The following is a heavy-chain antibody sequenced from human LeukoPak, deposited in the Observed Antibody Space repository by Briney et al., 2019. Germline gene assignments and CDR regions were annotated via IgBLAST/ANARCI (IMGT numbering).Heavy chain of an antibody. CDR2: IYSGGST. CDR1: GLTVSSNY. D-gene: IGHD3-10*01. CDR3: ARGSGPRLFDY. Sequence: QSGGSLRLSCAASGLTVSSNYMSWVRQAPGKGLEWVSVIYSGGSTYYADSVKGRFTISRDNSKNTLYLQMNSLRAEDTAVYYCARGSGPRLFDYWGQGTLVTVSS. J-gene: IGHJ4*02. V-gene: IGHV3-53*01.